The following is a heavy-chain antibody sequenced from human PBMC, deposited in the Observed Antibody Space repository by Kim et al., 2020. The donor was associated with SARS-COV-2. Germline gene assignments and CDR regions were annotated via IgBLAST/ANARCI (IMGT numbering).Heavy chain of an antibody. J-gene: IGHJ5*02. V-gene: IGHV4-61*02. CDR3: ARGSLSGYSYGYGLGEWFDP. CDR1: GGSISSGSYY. Sequence: SETLSLTCTVSGGSISSGSYYWSWIRQPAGKGLEWIGRIYTSGSTNYNPSLKSRVTISVDTSKNQFSLKLSSVTAADTAVYYCARGSLSGYSYGYGLGEWFDPWGQGTLVTVSS. CDR2: IYTSGST. D-gene: IGHD5-18*01.